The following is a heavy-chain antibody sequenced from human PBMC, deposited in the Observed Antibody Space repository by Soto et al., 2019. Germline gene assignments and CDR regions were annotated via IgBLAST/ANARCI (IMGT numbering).Heavy chain of an antibody. V-gene: IGHV3-11*01. CDR3: ARDRGYSSGWNYYYYGMDV. J-gene: IGHJ6*02. CDR1: GFTFSDYY. CDR2: ISSSGSTI. D-gene: IGHD6-19*01. Sequence: GGSLRLSCAASGFTFSDYYMSWIRQAPGKGLEWVSYISSSGSTIYYADSVKGRFTISRDNAKNSLYLQMNSLRAEDTAVYYCARDRGYSSGWNYYYYGMDVWCQGTTVTVSS.